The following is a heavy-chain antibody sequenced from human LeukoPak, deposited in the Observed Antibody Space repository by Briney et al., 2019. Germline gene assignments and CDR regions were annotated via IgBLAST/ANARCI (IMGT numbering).Heavy chain of an antibody. CDR3: ARGFIAVAGTALNWFDP. Sequence: PSETLSLTCAVSGRSFSDDFWTWVRQFPGKGLEWIGEIDHSGSTNYNPSLKSRVSMSFDTSKNQFSLPLTSVTAADTAVYFCARGFIAVAGTALNWFDPWGPGTLVTVSS. CDR2: IDHSGST. D-gene: IGHD6-19*01. V-gene: IGHV4-34*01. CDR1: GRSFSDDF. J-gene: IGHJ5*02.